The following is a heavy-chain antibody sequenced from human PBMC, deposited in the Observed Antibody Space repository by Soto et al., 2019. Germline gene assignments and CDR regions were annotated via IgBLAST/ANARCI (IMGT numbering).Heavy chain of an antibody. J-gene: IGHJ5*02. Sequence: QVQLQESGPGLVKPSQTLSLTCTVPGGSISSGGYYWSWIRQHPGKGLEGIGYIYYSGSTHYNPSLKSRVTISVDTSKNQFSLKLTSVTAADTAAYYCARVYCTRTSCPGRFDPWGQGSLVTVSS. CDR3: ARVYCTRTSCPGRFDP. CDR2: IYYSGST. V-gene: IGHV4-31*03. D-gene: IGHD2-2*01. CDR1: GGSISSGGYY.